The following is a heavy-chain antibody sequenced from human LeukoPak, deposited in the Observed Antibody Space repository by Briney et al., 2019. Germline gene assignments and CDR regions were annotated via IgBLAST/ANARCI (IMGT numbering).Heavy chain of an antibody. CDR3: ARKLRLGGNWFDP. CDR2: TIPISGTT. D-gene: IGHD1-26*01. V-gene: IGHV1-69*15. CDR1: GGTFTSYA. Sequence: ASVKVSCKTSGGTFTSYAITWVRQAPGQGLEWMGKTIPISGTTNYAQKFQGRVTFTADESTSTAYMELSSLRSEDTALYYCARKLRLGGNWFDPWGQGTLVTVSS. J-gene: IGHJ5*02.